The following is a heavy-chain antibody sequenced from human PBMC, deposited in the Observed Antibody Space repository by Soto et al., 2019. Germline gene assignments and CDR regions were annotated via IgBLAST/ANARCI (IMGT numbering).Heavy chain of an antibody. CDR1: GFTFSSYW. Sequence: GGSLRLSCAASGFTFSSYWMHWVRQAPGKGLVWVSRINSDGSSTSYADSVKGRFTISRDNAKNTLYLQMNSLRAEDTAVYYCARDGEYCGGDCYSIYYYYYGMDVWGQGPRSPSP. D-gene: IGHD2-21*02. CDR2: INSDGSST. V-gene: IGHV3-74*01. CDR3: ARDGEYCGGDCYSIYYYYYGMDV. J-gene: IGHJ6*02.